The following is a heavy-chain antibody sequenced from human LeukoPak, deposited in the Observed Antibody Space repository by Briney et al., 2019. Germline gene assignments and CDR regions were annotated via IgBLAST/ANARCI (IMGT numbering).Heavy chain of an antibody. CDR2: VYPGDSDT. V-gene: IGHV5-51*01. J-gene: IGHJ6*03. CDR1: GYSFTSYW. D-gene: IGHD5-12*01. CDR3: ARLFSGYGGGYQFYFMDV. Sequence: GESLKISCKGFGYSFTSYWIGWVRQMPGKGLEWMGIVYPGDSDTRYNPSFQGKVTISVDKSIGSAFLQWSSLKASDTAMYYCARLFSGYGGGYQFYFMDVWGKGTTVTISS.